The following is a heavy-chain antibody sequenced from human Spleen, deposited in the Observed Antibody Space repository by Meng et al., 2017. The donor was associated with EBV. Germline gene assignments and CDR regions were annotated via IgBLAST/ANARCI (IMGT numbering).Heavy chain of an antibody. V-gene: IGHV3-23*01. CDR2: LSGSGNSA. Sequence: GPLLEAGGGLVQPGGSLRLSCAASGFTFSSYAMSWVRQAPGKGLEWVATLSGSGNSAFYADSVKGRFIISRDTSKNTLSLQMNTLRAEDTAVFYCAKPGTYVERFFDVWGRGTLVTVSS. CDR1: GFTFSSYA. J-gene: IGHJ2*01. D-gene: IGHD2-8*01. CDR3: AKPGTYVERFFDV.